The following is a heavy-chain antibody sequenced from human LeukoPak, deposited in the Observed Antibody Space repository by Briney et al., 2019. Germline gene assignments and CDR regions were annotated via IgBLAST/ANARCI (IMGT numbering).Heavy chain of an antibody. D-gene: IGHD3-22*01. CDR2: INPNSGGT. Sequence: ASVKVSCKTSGYTFTGYYMHWVRQVPGQGLEWMGWINPNSGGTQYTQNFQGRVTMTRDTSISTAYMELSRLRSDDTAVYYCARPVLGMIARQDNWFDPWGQGTLVTVSS. CDR1: GYTFTGYY. V-gene: IGHV1-2*02. CDR3: ARPVLGMIARQDNWFDP. J-gene: IGHJ5*02.